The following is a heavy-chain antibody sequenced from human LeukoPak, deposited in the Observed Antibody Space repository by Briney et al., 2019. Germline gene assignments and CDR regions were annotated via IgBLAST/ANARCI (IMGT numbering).Heavy chain of an antibody. CDR2: IYYSGST. J-gene: IGHJ4*02. Sequence: PSETLSLTCTVSGGSISSSSYYWGWIRQPPGKGLEWIGSIYYSGSTYYNPSLKSRVTISVDTSKNQFSLKLSSVTAADTAVYYCAREEPAGSSHFDYWGQGTLVTVSS. D-gene: IGHD6-13*01. CDR3: AREEPAGSSHFDY. V-gene: IGHV4-39*07. CDR1: GGSISSSSYY.